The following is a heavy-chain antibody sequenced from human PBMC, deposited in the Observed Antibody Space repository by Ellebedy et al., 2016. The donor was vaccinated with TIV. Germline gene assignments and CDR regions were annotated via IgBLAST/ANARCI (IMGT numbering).Heavy chain of an antibody. CDR3: ARSRWSGLLVAAPPADF. V-gene: IGHV3-30*19. J-gene: IGHJ4*02. CDR2: ISGDGKNK. CDR1: GFSFSSHG. Sequence: PGESLRLSCATSGFSFSSHGIHWVRQAPGKGLEWLALISGDGKNKHYAEFVKGRFTVSRDNSRNAVFLQMNTLRPDDTALYFCARSRWSGLLVAAPPADFWGQGTVVVVSS. D-gene: IGHD4-23*01.